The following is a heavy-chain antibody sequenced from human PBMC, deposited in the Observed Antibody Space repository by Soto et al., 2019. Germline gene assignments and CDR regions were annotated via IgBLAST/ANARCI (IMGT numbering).Heavy chain of an antibody. CDR3: AKHAKYCSGGICSFPYFFDY. CDR1: GFAFSSCA. Sequence: GGSLRLSCPASGFAFSSCATSWVRQAPGKGLEWVSGVSASGDPTDYADSVKGRFTISRDNSKNTLYLQMNSLRAEDTAVYYCAKHAKYCSGGICSFPYFFDYWGQGTLVTVSS. V-gene: IGHV3-23*01. CDR2: VSASGDPT. D-gene: IGHD2-15*01. J-gene: IGHJ4*02.